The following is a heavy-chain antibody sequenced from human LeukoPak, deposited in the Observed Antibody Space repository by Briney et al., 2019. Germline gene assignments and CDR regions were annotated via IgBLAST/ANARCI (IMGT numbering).Heavy chain of an antibody. D-gene: IGHD6-19*01. V-gene: IGHV4-4*07. J-gene: IGHJ4*02. CDR2: IYASGNT. Sequence: PSETLSLTCTVSGGSISSYYWSWVRQPAGKGLEWIGRIYASGNTNYNPSLKGRVTMTVDTSKNQFSLKLSSVTAADTAVYYCARTGSRGWYSDYWGQGTLVTVSS. CDR3: ARTGSRGWYSDY. CDR1: GGSISSYY.